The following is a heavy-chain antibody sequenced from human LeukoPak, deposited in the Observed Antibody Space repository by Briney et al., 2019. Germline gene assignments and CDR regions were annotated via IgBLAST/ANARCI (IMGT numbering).Heavy chain of an antibody. V-gene: IGHV3-15*01. CDR3: TTRIAVAGRRKADI. J-gene: IGHJ3*02. CDR1: GFTFSNAW. CDR2: IKSKTDGGTT. Sequence: KPGGSVRLSCAASGFTFSNAWMSWVRQAPGKGLEWVGRIKSKTDGGTTDYAAPVKGRFTISRDDSKNTLYLQMNSLKTEDTAVYYCTTRIAVAGRRKADIWGQGTMVTVSS. D-gene: IGHD6-19*01.